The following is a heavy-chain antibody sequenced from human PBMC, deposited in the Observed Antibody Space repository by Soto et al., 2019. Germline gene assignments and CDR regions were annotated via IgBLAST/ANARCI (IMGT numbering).Heavy chain of an antibody. CDR2: IYYSGST. CDR1: GGSISSYY. J-gene: IGHJ5*02. V-gene: IGHV4-59*08. Sequence: QVQLQESGPGLVKPSETLSLTCTVSGGSISSYYWSWIRQPPGKGLEWIGYIYYSGSTNYNPSLKSRVTISVETSKNQFSLKLTSVPAADTTVYYCARLAAIGFVVGPGWFDPWGQGTLVTVSS. CDR3: ARLAAIGFVVGPGWFDP. D-gene: IGHD2-15*01.